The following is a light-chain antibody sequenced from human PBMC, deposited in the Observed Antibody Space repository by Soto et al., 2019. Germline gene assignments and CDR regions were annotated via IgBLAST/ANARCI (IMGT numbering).Light chain of an antibody. V-gene: IGKV3-11*01. Sequence: EMVLTQSPATLSLSPGERVTLSCRASQSVSNSLVWYQQKAGQAPRLLLYGISYRATGVPARFSGSGSGTDFTLSISSLEPEEFAIYYCQQGSDWPPTYTFGQGTKLEIK. J-gene: IGKJ2*01. CDR1: QSVSNS. CDR2: GIS. CDR3: QQGSDWPPTYT.